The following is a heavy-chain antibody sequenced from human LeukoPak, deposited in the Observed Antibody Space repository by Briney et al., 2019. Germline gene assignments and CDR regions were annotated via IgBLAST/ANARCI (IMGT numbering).Heavy chain of an antibody. CDR3: ARDLDGVSFDY. Sequence: PGGSLRLPCAASGFTFSDYYMSWIRQAPGKGLEWVSYISSSSSCTNYADSVKGRFTISRDNAKNSLYLQMNSLRAEDTAVYYCARDLDGVSFDYWGQGTLVTVSS. D-gene: IGHD1-1*01. CDR1: GFTFSDYY. V-gene: IGHV3-11*05. J-gene: IGHJ4*02. CDR2: ISSSSSCT.